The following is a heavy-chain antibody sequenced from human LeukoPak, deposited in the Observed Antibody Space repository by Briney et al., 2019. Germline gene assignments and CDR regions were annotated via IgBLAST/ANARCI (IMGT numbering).Heavy chain of an antibody. Sequence: GGSLRLSCAASGFNVSSNYMNWVRQTPGKGLEWVSVIYSGGRTYYADSVKGRFTISRDNSKNTLYLQMNSLRAEDTAVYYCAKDRIAAAENYWGQGTLVTVSS. V-gene: IGHV3-53*01. CDR2: IYSGGRT. D-gene: IGHD6-13*01. CDR1: GFNVSSNY. CDR3: AKDRIAAAENY. J-gene: IGHJ4*02.